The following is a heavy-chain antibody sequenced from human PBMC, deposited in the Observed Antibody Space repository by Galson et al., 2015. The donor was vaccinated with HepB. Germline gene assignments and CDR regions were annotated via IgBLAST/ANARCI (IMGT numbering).Heavy chain of an antibody. CDR1: GYSFTSYW. D-gene: IGHD2-2*01. CDR2: IYPGDSDT. V-gene: IGHV5-51*01. CDR3: ARRREYCSSTSCYGLFDP. Sequence: QSGAEVKKPGESLKISCKGSGYSFTSYWIGWVRQMPGKGLEWMGIIYPGDSDTRYSPSFQGQVTISADKSISTAYLQWSSLKASDTAMCYCARRREYCSSTSCYGLFDPWGQGTLVTVSS. J-gene: IGHJ5*02.